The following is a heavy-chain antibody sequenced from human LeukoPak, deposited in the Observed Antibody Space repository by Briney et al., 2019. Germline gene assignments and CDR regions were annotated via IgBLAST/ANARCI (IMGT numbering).Heavy chain of an antibody. V-gene: IGHV3-53*01. J-gene: IGHJ4*02. Sequence: PGGSLRLSCAASGFTVSSNYMSWVRQAPGKGLEWVSVIYSDGRTYYADSVKGRFTISRDNSKDTLYLQMNSLRAEDTAVYYCAKDRIMITFGGVIERGLDYWGQGTLVTVSS. D-gene: IGHD3-16*02. CDR3: AKDRIMITFGGVIERGLDY. CDR1: GFTVSSNY. CDR2: IYSDGRT.